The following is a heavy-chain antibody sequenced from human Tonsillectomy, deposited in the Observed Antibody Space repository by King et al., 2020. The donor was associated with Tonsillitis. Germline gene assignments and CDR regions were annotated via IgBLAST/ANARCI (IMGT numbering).Heavy chain of an antibody. CDR1: GASTNGYY. CDR3: VRVRSYYDLLFDY. Sequence: VQLQESGPGLVTPSETLSLTCTVSGASTNGYYWGWIRQPPGEGLQWVGHFFHSGDTNYNPSLHGRVTISVDTSKNQLSLRLSSVTAADTAVYYCVRVRSYYDLLFDYWGQGTLVIVSS. V-gene: IGHV4-59*01. J-gene: IGHJ4*02. CDR2: FFHSGDT. D-gene: IGHD3-3*01.